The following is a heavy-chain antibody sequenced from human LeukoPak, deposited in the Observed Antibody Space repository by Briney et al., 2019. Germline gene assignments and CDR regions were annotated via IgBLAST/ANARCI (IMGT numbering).Heavy chain of an antibody. CDR2: INHSGST. D-gene: IGHD6-13*01. CDR1: GGSFSGYY. J-gene: IGHJ6*02. Sequence: PSETLSLTCAVYGGSFSGYYWSWIRQPPGKGLEWIGEINHSGSTNYNPSLKSRVTISVDTSKNQFSLKPSSVTAADTAVYYCARGRSSSWYYNYYYGKDVWGQGTTVTVSS. V-gene: IGHV4-34*01. CDR3: ARGRSSSWYYNYYYGKDV.